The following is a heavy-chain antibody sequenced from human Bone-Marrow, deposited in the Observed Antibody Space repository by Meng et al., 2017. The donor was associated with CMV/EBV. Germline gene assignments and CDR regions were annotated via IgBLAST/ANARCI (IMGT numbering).Heavy chain of an antibody. J-gene: IGHJ4*02. CDR1: GGSFSGYY. CDR3: AREGYREYQLLNLDY. Sequence: SEPLSLTCAVYGGSFSGYYWSWIRQPPGKGLEWIGEINHSGSTNYNPSLKSRVTISVDTSKNQFSLKLSSVTAADTAVYYCAREGYREYQLLNLDYWGQGTLVTVS. CDR2: INHSGST. D-gene: IGHD2-2*01. V-gene: IGHV4-34*01.